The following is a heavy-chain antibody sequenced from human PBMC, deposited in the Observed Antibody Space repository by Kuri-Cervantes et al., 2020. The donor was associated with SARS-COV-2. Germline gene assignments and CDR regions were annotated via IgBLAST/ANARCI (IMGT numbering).Heavy chain of an antibody. CDR2: ISSSGTYT. J-gene: IGHJ4*02. D-gene: IGHD4-17*01. V-gene: IGHV3-11*06. Sequence: GESLKISCAASGFTFSDYYMSWIRQAPGKGLEWLSYISSSGTYTNYADSVKGRFTISRDNAKNSLYLQMNSLRDGDTAVYYCARDGVKDDYGFSSYWGQGTLVTVSS. CDR1: GFTFSDYY. CDR3: ARDGVKDDYGFSSY.